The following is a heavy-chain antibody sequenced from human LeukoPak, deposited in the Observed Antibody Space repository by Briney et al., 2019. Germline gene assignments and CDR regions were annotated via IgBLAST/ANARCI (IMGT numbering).Heavy chain of an antibody. Sequence: PGGSLRLSCAASGFSFSSYSMNWVRQAPGKGLEWVSSISSSSSYIYYADSVKGRFTISRDNAKNSLYLQMNSLRAEDTAVYYCASWGVVVAALNWFDPWGQGTLVTVSS. D-gene: IGHD2-15*01. CDR1: GFSFSSYS. V-gene: IGHV3-21*01. J-gene: IGHJ5*02. CDR2: ISSSSSYI. CDR3: ASWGVVVAALNWFDP.